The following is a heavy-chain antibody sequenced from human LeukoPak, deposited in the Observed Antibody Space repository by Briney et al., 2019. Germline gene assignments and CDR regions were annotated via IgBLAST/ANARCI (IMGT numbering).Heavy chain of an antibody. CDR3: ARAGATLFDY. J-gene: IGHJ4*02. Sequence: PGGSLRLSCAASGFTFSSYSMNWVRQAPGKGLEWVSSISSSSSYIYYADSVKGRFTISRDNAKNSLYLQMNSLRAEDPALYYCARAGATLFDYWGQGTLVTVSS. V-gene: IGHV3-21*01. CDR1: GFTFSSYS. CDR2: ISSSSSYI. D-gene: IGHD1-26*01.